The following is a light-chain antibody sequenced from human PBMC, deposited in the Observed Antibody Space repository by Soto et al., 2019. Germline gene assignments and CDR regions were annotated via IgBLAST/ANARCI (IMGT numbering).Light chain of an antibody. Sequence: ENVLTQSPATLSVSPGVRVTLSCRACHCVDINLAWYQQKPGQAPRLLIYGASTRATDMPGRFSGRGSGTEFTLTISSLQSEDFAVYYCQQYRNWPRTFGQGTKVDIK. CDR3: QQYRNWPRT. CDR2: GAS. V-gene: IGKV3-15*01. CDR1: HCVDIN. J-gene: IGKJ1*01.